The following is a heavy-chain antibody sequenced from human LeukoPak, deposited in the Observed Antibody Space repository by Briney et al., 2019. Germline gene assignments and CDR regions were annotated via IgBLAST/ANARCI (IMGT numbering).Heavy chain of an antibody. CDR3: ARDYPAYDILTGYLDSNWFGP. V-gene: IGHV1-69*04. Sequence: ASVKVSCKASGGTFSSYAISWVRQAPGQGLEWMGRIIPILGIANYAQKFQGRVTITADKSTSTAYMELSSLRSEDTAVYYCARDYPAYDILTGYLDSNWFGPWGQGTLVTVSS. D-gene: IGHD3-9*01. CDR2: IIPILGIA. CDR1: GGTFSSYA. J-gene: IGHJ5*02.